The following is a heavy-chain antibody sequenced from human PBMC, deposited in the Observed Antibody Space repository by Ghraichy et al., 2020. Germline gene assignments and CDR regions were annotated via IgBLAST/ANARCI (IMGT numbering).Heavy chain of an antibody. Sequence: GGSLRLSCAASGFIFSSYGMHWVRQAPGKGLEWVAVISYHGRNKSYADSVKGRFTISRDNSKNTLYLEMSSLRGEDTAVYYCATDLGIAVAGTRGEQWGQGTLVTVSS. V-gene: IGHV3-30*03. CDR3: ATDLGIAVAGTRGEQ. CDR2: ISYHGRNK. J-gene: IGHJ4*02. CDR1: GFIFSSYG. D-gene: IGHD6-19*01.